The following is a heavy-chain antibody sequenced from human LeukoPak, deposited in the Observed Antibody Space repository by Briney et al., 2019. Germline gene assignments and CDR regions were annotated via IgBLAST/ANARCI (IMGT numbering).Heavy chain of an antibody. Sequence: SQTLSLTCAISGDSVSSNSAAWNWIKQSPSRGLEWLGRTYYRSKWYNDYAVFVKSRITINADTSKNQFSLQLNSVTPEDTAVYYCARNIGGSSDISVDFDYWGQEPWSPSPQ. V-gene: IGHV6-1*01. CDR2: TYYRSKWYN. CDR3: ARNIGGSSDISVDFDY. D-gene: IGHD6-19*01. J-gene: IGHJ4*01. CDR1: GDSVSSNSAA.